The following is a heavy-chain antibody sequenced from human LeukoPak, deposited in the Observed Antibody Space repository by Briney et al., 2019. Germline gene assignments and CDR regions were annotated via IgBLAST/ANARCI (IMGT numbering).Heavy chain of an antibody. CDR2: IYYSGST. V-gene: IGHV4-59*08. D-gene: IGHD1-26*01. CDR1: GGSISSYY. J-gene: IGHJ3*02. Sequence: PSETLSLTCTVSGGSISSYYWSWIRQPPGKGLEWIGYIYYSGSTNYNPSLKSRVTISVDTSKNQFSLKLSSVTAADTAVYYCARQEWELSDAFDIWGQGTMVTVSS. CDR3: ARQEWELSDAFDI.